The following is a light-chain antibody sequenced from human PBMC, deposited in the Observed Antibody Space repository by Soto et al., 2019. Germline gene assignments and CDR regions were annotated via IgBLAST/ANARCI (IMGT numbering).Light chain of an antibody. J-gene: IGLJ1*01. CDR2: EVS. CDR3: CSYAGSSTFLYV. V-gene: IGLV2-23*02. Sequence: SVLTQPASVSGSPGQSITISCTGTSSDVGSYNLVSWYQQHPGKAPKLMIYEVSKRPSGVSNRFSGSKSGNTASLTISGLQAEDEADYYCCSYAGSSTFLYVFGTGTKSPS. CDR1: SSDVGSYNL.